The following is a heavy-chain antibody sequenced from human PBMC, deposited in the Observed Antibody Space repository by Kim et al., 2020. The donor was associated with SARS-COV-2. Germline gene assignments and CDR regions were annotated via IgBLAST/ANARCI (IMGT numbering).Heavy chain of an antibody. Sequence: GGSLRLSCEASGYTFDNHGMTWVRQAPGKGLEWVASIKQDGSDKYYLGSVEGRFTISRDNAKNSLVLEMNNLRAEDTAVYYCARDRTEYYDILTGYYHGMDVWGQEPTVAVSS. J-gene: IGHJ6*02. D-gene: IGHD3-9*01. CDR1: GYTFDNHG. CDR3: ARDRTEYYDILTGYYHGMDV. CDR2: IKQDGSDK. V-gene: IGHV3-7*01.